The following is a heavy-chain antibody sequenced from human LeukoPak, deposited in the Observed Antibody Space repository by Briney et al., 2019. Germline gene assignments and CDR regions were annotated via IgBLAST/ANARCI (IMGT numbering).Heavy chain of an antibody. CDR3: ARRHSSSWYFDY. J-gene: IGHJ4*02. V-gene: IGHV3-11*06. CDR2: ISSSSSYT. Sequence: GGSLRLSCAASGFTFSDYYMSWIRQAPGKGLEWVSYISSSSSYTNYADSVKGRFTISRDNAKNSLYLQMNSLRAEDTAVYYCARRHSSSWYFDYWGQGTLVIVSS. CDR1: GFTFSDYY. D-gene: IGHD6-13*01.